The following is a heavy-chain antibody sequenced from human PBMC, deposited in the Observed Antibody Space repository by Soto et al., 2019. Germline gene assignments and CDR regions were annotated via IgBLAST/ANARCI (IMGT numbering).Heavy chain of an antibody. J-gene: IGHJ4*01. V-gene: IGHV4-61*01. CDR3: ASLDCVSSSCHFDY. CDR1: GGSVSSDTHY. D-gene: IGHD2-2*01. Sequence: QVQLQESGPGMVKASETLSLTCTVSGGSVSSDTHYCGWIRQSPGNGLEWIAYVYYSGSTNHNPSLFSRVTISLYTSKTQFSLRLSSVTASESAVYSCASLDCVSSSCHFDYWGHGTLVTVYS. CDR2: VYYSGST.